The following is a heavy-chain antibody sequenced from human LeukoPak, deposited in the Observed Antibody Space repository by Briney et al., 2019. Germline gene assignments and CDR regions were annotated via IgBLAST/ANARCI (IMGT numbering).Heavy chain of an antibody. D-gene: IGHD2-21*01. V-gene: IGHV3-9*01. J-gene: IGHJ4*02. CDR3: ARRTNNVMCFDY. CDR2: MNLNSGTG. CDR1: GGTFDNFA. Sequence: GGSLRLSCAASGGTFDNFAMHWIRQPPGKGLEWVSGMNLNSGTGTYADPVNGRFTISRDNANNYLYPQMHNISTEDTTLYYCARRTNNVMCFDYWGQGPLVTVSS.